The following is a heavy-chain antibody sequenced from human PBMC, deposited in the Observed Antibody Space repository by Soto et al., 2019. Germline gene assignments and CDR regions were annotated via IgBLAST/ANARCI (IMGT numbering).Heavy chain of an antibody. CDR2: IYYSGST. V-gene: IGHV4-31*03. J-gene: IGHJ6*02. Sequence: QVRLEESGPGLVKPSETLSLICSVSGGSVNNANYFWNWIRHHPENGLEWIGYIYYSGSTRYNPTFNTRAILSIDTSKNQFSLSLKSVTVADTAVYFCARDGEYGGSRGGMDVWGRGTTVTVSS. CDR3: ARDGEYGGSRGGMDV. CDR1: GGSVNNANYF. D-gene: IGHD3-10*01.